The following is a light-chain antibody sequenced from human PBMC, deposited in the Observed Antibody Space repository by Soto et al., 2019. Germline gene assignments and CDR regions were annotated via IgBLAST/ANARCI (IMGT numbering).Light chain of an antibody. V-gene: IGKV3-15*01. CDR1: QSARSS. CDR2: DVS. J-gene: IGKJ5*01. CDR3: QAYNNCPPT. Sequence: EIVLTQYPPTLSVSRGDRATVSCRASQSARSSLGWYQQKPGQPPSLLIYDVSIRATGIPARFNGSGSGTEYTLTISTRQSEDFAVYYCQAYNNCPPTYGQGTRLEIK.